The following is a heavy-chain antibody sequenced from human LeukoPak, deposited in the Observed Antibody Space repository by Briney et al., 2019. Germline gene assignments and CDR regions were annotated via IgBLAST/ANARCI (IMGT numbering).Heavy chain of an antibody. D-gene: IGHD4-17*01. J-gene: IGHJ3*02. CDR1: GFTFSSYA. CDR3: AKDWTWTTVTHAGNAFDI. Sequence: GGSLRLSCAASGFTFSSYAMGWVRQAPGKGLQWVSTISGSGDRTYYADSGDSVKGRFTISRDNSKNTLYLQMNSLRAEDTAVYYCAKDWTWTTVTHAGNAFDIWGQGTMVTVSS. V-gene: IGHV3-23*01. CDR2: ISGSGDRT.